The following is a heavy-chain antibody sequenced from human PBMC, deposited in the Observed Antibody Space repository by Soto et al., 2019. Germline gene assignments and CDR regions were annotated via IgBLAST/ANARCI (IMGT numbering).Heavy chain of an antibody. Sequence: TLSLICSVSGGSISTVGHYWTWIRQPPGKGLEWIGSIYHTGSAYYSKSLRSRLTMSVDTSKSQFSLRLSSVTAADTAVYYCARATGTLRSRNCDYWGQGSLVTVSS. V-gene: IGHV4-31*03. D-gene: IGHD1-1*01. CDR2: IYHTGSA. CDR1: GGSISTVGHY. CDR3: ARATGTLRSRNCDY. J-gene: IGHJ4*02.